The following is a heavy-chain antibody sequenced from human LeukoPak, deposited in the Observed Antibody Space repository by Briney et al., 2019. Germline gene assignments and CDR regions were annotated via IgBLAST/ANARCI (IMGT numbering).Heavy chain of an antibody. V-gene: IGHV3-30*02. CDR2: IRYDGSNK. Sequence: GGSLRLSCAASGFTFSSDAMSWVRQAPGKGLEWVAFIRYDGSNKYYADSVKGRFTISRDNSKNTLYLQMNSLRAEDTAVYYCAKGPFGTTGTTYVVYWGQGTLVTVSS. CDR1: GFTFSSDA. CDR3: AKGPFGTTGTTYVVY. J-gene: IGHJ4*02. D-gene: IGHD1-1*01.